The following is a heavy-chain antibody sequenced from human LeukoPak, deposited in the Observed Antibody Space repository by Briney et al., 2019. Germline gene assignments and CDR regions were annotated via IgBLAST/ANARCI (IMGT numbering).Heavy chain of an antibody. CDR2: THSSGGT. CDR1: GFTGSHNY. CDR3: IVFGDSNH. Sequence: GGSLRLSCAASGFTGSHNYMSWVRQAPGKGLEWVSATHSSGGTYYADSVKGRFTISRDTSKNTLYLQINSLSVEDTAVYYCIVFGDSNHWGQGTWSPSPQ. D-gene: IGHD4-17*01. J-gene: IGHJ5*02. V-gene: IGHV3-53*01.